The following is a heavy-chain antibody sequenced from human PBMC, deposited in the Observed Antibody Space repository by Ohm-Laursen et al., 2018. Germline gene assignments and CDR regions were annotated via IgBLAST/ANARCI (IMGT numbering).Heavy chain of an antibody. V-gene: IGHV4-4*07. CDR3: ATWGGDCSSTSCYIDY. CDR2: IYTSGST. Sequence: GTLSLTCTVSGGPISSYYWSWIRQPAGKGLEWIGRIYTSGSTNYNPSLKSRVTMSVDTSKNQFSLKLSSVTAADTAVYYCATWGGDCSSTSCYIDYWGQGTLVTVSS. CDR1: GGPISSYY. D-gene: IGHD2-2*01. J-gene: IGHJ4*02.